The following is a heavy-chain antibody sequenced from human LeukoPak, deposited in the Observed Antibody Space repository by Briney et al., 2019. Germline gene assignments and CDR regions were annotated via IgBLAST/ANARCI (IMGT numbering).Heavy chain of an antibody. J-gene: IGHJ6*03. Sequence: ASVKVSCKASGYTFTSYDINWVRQATGPGLEWMGWMNPNSGNTGYAQKFQGRVTITRNTSISTAYMELSSLRSEDTAVYYCARGRRELRLYYYYYYMDVWGKGTTVTVSS. CDR1: GYTFTSYD. CDR3: ARGRRELRLYYYYYYMDV. V-gene: IGHV1-8*03. CDR2: MNPNSGNT. D-gene: IGHD1-7*01.